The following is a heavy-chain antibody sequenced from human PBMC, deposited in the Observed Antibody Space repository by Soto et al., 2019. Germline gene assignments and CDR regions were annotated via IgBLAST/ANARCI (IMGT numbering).Heavy chain of an antibody. CDR1: GGSISSYY. CDR3: ARDTRGPYCGGDCPTYGMDV. J-gene: IGHJ6*02. V-gene: IGHV4-4*07. CDR2: IYTSGNT. Sequence: SETLSLTCTVSGGSISSYYWRWIRQPAGKGLEWIGRIYTSGNTNYNPSLKSRVTMSVDTSKNQFSLKLSSVTAADTAVYYCARDTRGPYCGGDCPTYGMDVWGQGTTVTVSS. D-gene: IGHD2-21*02.